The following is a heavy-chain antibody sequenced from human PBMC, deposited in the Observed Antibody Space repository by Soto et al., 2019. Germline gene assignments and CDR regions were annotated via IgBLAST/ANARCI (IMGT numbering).Heavy chain of an antibody. CDR1: GFTFSSYA. CDR3: AATVTTRESYIPSSYYYGMDF. CDR2: ISGSGGIT. D-gene: IGHD4-17*01. V-gene: IGHV3-23*01. Sequence: EVQLLESAGGLVQPGGSLRLSCAASGFTFSSYALSWVLQAPGKGLEWVSAISGSGGITYYADSLKGRFTISRDNSKNKLYLQMNSVRAEDTTVYYCAATVTTRESYIPSSYYYGMDFWGHGTTVTVSS. J-gene: IGHJ6*02.